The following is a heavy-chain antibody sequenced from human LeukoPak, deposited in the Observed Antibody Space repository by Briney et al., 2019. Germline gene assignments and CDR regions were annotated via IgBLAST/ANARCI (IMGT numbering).Heavy chain of an antibody. J-gene: IGHJ3*02. CDR2: ISYDGSNK. V-gene: IGHV3-30*18. D-gene: IGHD3-10*01. CDR1: GFTFSSYG. Sequence: GRSLRLSCAASGFTFSSYGMHWVRQAPGKGLEWVAVISYDGSNKYYAGSVKGRFTISRDNSKNTLYLQMNSLRAEDTAVYYCAKGEITMVRGVIIIDAFDIWGQGTMVTVSS. CDR3: AKGEITMVRGVIIIDAFDI.